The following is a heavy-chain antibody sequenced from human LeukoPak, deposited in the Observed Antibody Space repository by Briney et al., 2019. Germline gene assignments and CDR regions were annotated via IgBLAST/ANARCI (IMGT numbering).Heavy chain of an antibody. CDR2: ISGSGGST. CDR3: AKDAPQYSSSWYWDDY. V-gene: IGHV3-23*01. Sequence: GGSLRLSCAASGFTFSSYSMNWVRQAPGKGLEWVSAISGSGGSTYYADSVKGRFTISRDNSKNTLYLQMNSLRAEDTAVYYCAKDAPQYSSSWYWDDYWGQGTLATVSS. CDR1: GFTFSSYS. J-gene: IGHJ4*02. D-gene: IGHD6-13*01.